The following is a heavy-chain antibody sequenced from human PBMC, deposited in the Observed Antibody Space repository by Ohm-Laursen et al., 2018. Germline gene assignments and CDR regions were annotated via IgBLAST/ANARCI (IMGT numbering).Heavy chain of an antibody. CDR3: AASTVTGGRHFDY. CDR1: GFTFTSSA. D-gene: IGHD4-17*01. J-gene: IGHJ4*02. CDR2: IVVGSGNT. V-gene: IGHV1-58*01. Sequence: SVKVSCKASGFTFTSSAVQWVRQARGQRLEGIGWIVVGSGNTNYAQKFQERVTITRDMSTSTAYMELSSLRSEDTAVYYCAASTVTGGRHFDYWGQGTLVTVSS.